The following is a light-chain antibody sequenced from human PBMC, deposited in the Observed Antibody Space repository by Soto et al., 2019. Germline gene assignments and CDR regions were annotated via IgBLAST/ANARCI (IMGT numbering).Light chain of an antibody. CDR3: QHYNDLPLT. J-gene: IGKJ1*01. CDR2: GAS. Sequence: EKVMTQSPATLSVSPGERVTLSCRASQSVVTNLAWYQQKPGQAPRLLISGASTRATGIPARFSGSGSGTEFTLTITSLQSEDFAVYYCQHYNDLPLTFGQGTNLEIK. V-gene: IGKV3-15*01. CDR1: QSVVTN.